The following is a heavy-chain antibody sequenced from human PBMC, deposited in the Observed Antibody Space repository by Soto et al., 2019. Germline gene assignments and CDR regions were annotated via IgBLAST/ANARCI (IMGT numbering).Heavy chain of an antibody. CDR3: ARAVYCSSTSCYPDYYYGMDV. D-gene: IGHD2-2*01. Sequence: PGGSLRLSCEASGFIFSDHAMSWVRQAPGKGLEWVSAISGNGIATYYADSVKGRFTISRDNAKNSLYLQMNSLRAEDTAVYYCARAVYCSSTSCYPDYYYGMDVWGQGTTVTVSS. J-gene: IGHJ6*02. CDR2: ISGNGIAT. V-gene: IGHV3-23*01. CDR1: GFIFSDHA.